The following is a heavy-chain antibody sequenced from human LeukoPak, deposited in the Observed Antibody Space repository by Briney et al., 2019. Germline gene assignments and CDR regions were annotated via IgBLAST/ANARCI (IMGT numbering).Heavy chain of an antibody. D-gene: IGHD3-3*01. CDR2: INPNSGGT. CDR1: GYTFTDYY. Sequence: ASVKVSCKASGYTFTDYYMHWVRQAPGQGLEWMGWINPNSGGTNYAQKFQGRVTMTRDTSISTAYMELSRLRSDDTAVYYCARAPSYYDFWSGYPDYWGQGTLVTVSS. CDR3: ARAPSYYDFWSGYPDY. J-gene: IGHJ4*02. V-gene: IGHV1-2*02.